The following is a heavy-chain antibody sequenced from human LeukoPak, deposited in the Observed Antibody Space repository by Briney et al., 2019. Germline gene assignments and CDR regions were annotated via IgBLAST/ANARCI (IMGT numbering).Heavy chain of an antibody. Sequence: ASVKVSCKASGYTFTGYYMHWVRQAPGQGLEWMGWINPNSGGTNYAQKFQGRVTMTRDTSISTAYMELSRLRSDDTAVYYCARVVGATGYFDYWGQGTLVTVSS. D-gene: IGHD1-26*01. CDR3: ARVVGATGYFDY. CDR1: GYTFTGYY. CDR2: INPNSGGT. J-gene: IGHJ4*02. V-gene: IGHV1-2*02.